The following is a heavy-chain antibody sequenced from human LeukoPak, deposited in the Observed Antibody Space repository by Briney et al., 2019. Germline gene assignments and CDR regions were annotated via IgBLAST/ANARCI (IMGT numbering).Heavy chain of an antibody. CDR1: RFTFSSYA. V-gene: IGHV3-30*04. CDR3: ARDRDTAMVHAAFDI. CDR2: ISYDGSNK. D-gene: IGHD5-18*01. J-gene: IGHJ3*02. Sequence: PGGSQRLSCAASRFTFSSYAIHWVRQAPGKGLEWVAVISYDGSNKYYADSVKGRFTISRDNSKNTLYLQMNSLRAEDTAVYYCARDRDTAMVHAAFDIWGQGTMVTVSS.